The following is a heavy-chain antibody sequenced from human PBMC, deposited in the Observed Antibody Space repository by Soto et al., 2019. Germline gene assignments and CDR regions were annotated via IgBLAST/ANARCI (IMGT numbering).Heavy chain of an antibody. CDR1: GGSISSSSYY. J-gene: IGHJ5*02. D-gene: IGHD2-21*01. CDR2: IYYSGST. V-gene: IGHV4-39*01. CDR3: ARQFLRSNWFDP. Sequence: SETLSLTCTVSGGSISSSSYYWGWIRQPPGKGLEWIGSIYYSGSTYYNPSLKSRVTISVDTSKNQFSLKLSSVTAADTAVYYCARQFLRSNWFDPWGQGTLVTVSS.